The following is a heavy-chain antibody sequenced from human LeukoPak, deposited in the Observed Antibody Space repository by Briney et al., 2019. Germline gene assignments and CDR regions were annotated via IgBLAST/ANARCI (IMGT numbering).Heavy chain of an antibody. D-gene: IGHD2-15*01. CDR3: ARVVVVVAAKLWFFDY. V-gene: IGHV4-38-2*02. CDR1: GYSISSGYY. Sequence: SETLSLTCTVSGYSISSGYYWGWIRQPPGKGLEWIGSIYHSGSTYYNPSLKSRVTISVDTSKNQFSLKLSSVTAADTAVYYCARVVVVVAAKLWFFDYWGQGTLVTVSS. J-gene: IGHJ4*02. CDR2: IYHSGST.